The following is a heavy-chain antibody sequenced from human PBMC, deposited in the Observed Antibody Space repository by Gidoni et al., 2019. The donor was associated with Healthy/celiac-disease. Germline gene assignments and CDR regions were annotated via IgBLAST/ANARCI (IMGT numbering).Heavy chain of an antibody. V-gene: IGHV3-9*01. D-gene: IGHD3-10*01. CDR3: AKADSATMVRGVNY. CDR1: GFTLDDYA. Sequence: EVQLVESGGGLVQLGRSLRLSCAASGFTLDDYAMHWVRQAPGKGLECVSGISWNSVSIGYADSVKGRFTISRDNAKNSLYLQMNSLRAEDTALYYCAKADSATMVRGVNYWGQGTLVTVSS. CDR2: ISWNSVSI. J-gene: IGHJ4*02.